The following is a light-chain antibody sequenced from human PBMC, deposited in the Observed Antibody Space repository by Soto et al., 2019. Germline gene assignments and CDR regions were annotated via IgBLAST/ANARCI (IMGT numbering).Light chain of an antibody. Sequence: QSVLTQPASVSESPGQSITISCIGTSTDVGGYDHVSWYQQHPGKAPKVIISEVSNRPSGVSTRFSGSKSGNTASLTISGLQTEDEADYYCSSYTSATTGVFGGGTKLTVL. J-gene: IGLJ3*02. CDR1: STDVGGYDH. CDR2: EVS. CDR3: SSYTSATTGV. V-gene: IGLV2-14*01.